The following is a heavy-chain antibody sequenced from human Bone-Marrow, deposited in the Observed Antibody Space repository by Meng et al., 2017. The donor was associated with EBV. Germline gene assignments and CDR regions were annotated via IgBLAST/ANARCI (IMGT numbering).Heavy chain of an antibody. CDR3: ARGLMRSPPDD. CDR2: ISYDGSNK. V-gene: IGHV3-30-3*01. Sequence: VQLVECGGGLVKRGGSLRLSCAASGFTFSNAWMSWVRQAPGKGLEWVAVISYDGSNKYYADSVKGRFTISRDNSKNTLYLQMNSLRAEDTAVYYCARGLMRSPPDDWGQGTLVTVSS. D-gene: IGHD5-24*01. J-gene: IGHJ4*02. CDR1: GFTFSNAW.